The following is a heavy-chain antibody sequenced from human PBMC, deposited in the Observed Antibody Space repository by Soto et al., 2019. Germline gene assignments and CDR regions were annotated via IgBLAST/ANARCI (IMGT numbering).Heavy chain of an antibody. D-gene: IGHD1-26*01. CDR2: ISYDGRNK. CDR1: GFTFSSYG. Sequence: QVQLVESGGGVVQPGRSLRLSCAASGFTFSSYGMHWVRQAPGKWREWVAVISYDGRNKYYADSVKGLFTISRDNSKNTLYLQMTSLRAEDTAVYYFAKDFPKWELLSDFDIWGQGTMVTVSS. CDR3: AKDFPKWELLSDFDI. J-gene: IGHJ3*02. V-gene: IGHV3-30*18.